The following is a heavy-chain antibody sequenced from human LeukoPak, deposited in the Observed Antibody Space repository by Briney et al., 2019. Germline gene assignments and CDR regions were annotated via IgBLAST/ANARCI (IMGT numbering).Heavy chain of an antibody. D-gene: IGHD2-21*01. Sequence: PGGSLRLSCVASGLTFSNSWMTWVRQAPGKGLEWVANIKKDGSETYYVDSVRGRFTVSRDNDKNSLYLEMNSLRPEDTAVYYCAKDFTSIKALIPWDYWGRGTLVTVSP. CDR1: GLTFSNSW. V-gene: IGHV3-7*01. CDR2: IKKDGSET. CDR3: AKDFTSIKALIPWDY. J-gene: IGHJ4*02.